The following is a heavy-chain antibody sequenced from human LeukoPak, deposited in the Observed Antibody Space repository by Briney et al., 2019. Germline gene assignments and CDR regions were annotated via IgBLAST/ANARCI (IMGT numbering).Heavy chain of an antibody. V-gene: IGHV3-23*01. J-gene: IGHJ4*02. CDR3: RKGGGEYSSFDY. CDR2: ISGSGGST. CDR1: GFTFSSYA. D-gene: IGHD5-18*01. Sequence: GGSLRLSCAASGFTFSSYAMSWVRQAPGKGLEWVSAISGSGGSTYYADSVKGRFTISRDNSKNTLYLQMNSLRAEDTAVYYWRKGGGEYSSFDYWGQGTRLTVSS.